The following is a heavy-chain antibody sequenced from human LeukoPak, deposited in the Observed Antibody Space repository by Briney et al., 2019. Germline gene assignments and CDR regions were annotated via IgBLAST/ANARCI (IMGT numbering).Heavy chain of an antibody. CDR3: ARGAMEGGRLMDFDY. D-gene: IGHD5-18*01. CDR1: GGTFSSYA. J-gene: IGHJ4*02. Sequence: SVNVSCKASGGTFSSYAISWVRQAPGQGREWMGGIISIFGTANYAQKFQGRVTITTDESTSTAYMELSRLRSEDTAVYYCARGAMEGGRLMDFDYWGQGTLVTASS. CDR2: IISIFGTA. V-gene: IGHV1-69*05.